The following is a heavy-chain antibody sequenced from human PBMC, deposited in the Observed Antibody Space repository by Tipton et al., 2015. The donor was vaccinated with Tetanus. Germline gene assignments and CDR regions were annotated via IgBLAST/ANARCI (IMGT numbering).Heavy chain of an antibody. J-gene: IGHJ3*02. CDR1: GGSISRNNYY. CDR2: IEDSGTT. Sequence: TLSLTCSVSGGSISRNNYYWGWVRQTPGKGLEWLGSIEDSGTTYYNPSLKSRVTISKDTSKNHFSLKLNSVTAADTALYYCARHVPPLVGLRLGEKTFDIWGQGTMVTVSP. V-gene: IGHV4-39*01. D-gene: IGHD3-16*01. CDR3: ARHVPPLVGLRLGEKTFDI.